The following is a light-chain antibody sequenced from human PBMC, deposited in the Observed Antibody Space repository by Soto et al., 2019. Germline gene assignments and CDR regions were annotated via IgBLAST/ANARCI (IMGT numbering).Light chain of an antibody. CDR3: QTWGTGIRV. CDR2: LNSDGSH. V-gene: IGLV4-69*01. Sequence: QSVLTQSPSASASLGASVKLTCTLSSGHSSFAIAWHQQQPEKGPRYLMKLNSDGSHSKGDGIPDRFSGSRSGAERYLTISSRQSEDEADYYCQTWGTGIRVFGGGTKLTVL. CDR1: SGHSSFA. J-gene: IGLJ2*01.